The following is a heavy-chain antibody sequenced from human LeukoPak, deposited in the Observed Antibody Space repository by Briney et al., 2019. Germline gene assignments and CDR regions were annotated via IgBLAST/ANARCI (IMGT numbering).Heavy chain of an antibody. V-gene: IGHV3-30*02. Sequence: GGSLRLSCAASGFTYSNYGMHWVRQAPGKGLEWVAFIRYDGSSQYSADSVKGRFTISRDNSKNTLYLQMNSLRAEDTAVYYCAKEPYSSNTEYFDYWGQGTLVTVSS. J-gene: IGHJ4*02. CDR2: IRYDGSSQ. CDR3: AKEPYSSNTEYFDY. CDR1: GFTYSNYG. D-gene: IGHD6-13*01.